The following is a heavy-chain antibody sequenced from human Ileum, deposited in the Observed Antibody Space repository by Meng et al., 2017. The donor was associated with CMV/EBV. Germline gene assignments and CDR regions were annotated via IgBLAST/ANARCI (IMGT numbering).Heavy chain of an antibody. CDR1: GGSVSSNTYY. J-gene: IGHJ4*02. CDR3: ARWRSSGWYFFDF. V-gene: IGHV4-39*07. D-gene: IGHD6-19*01. Sequence: QLQLQESGPGLVKPSETLSLTCSVTGGSVSSNTYYWAWIRQSPGEGLEWIGSMYHSGSTYHNPSLKSRVTISVDTSKNQFSLKLNSVTAADTAVYYCARWRSSGWYFFDFWGQGTPVTVSS. CDR2: MYHSGST.